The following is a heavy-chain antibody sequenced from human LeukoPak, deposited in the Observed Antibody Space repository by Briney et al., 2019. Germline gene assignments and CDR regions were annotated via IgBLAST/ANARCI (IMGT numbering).Heavy chain of an antibody. CDR1: GFSFSNYW. Sequence: GGSLRLSCAGSGFSFSNYWMAWVRQAPGKGPEWVANMKQDGSARHYADSVKGRFTISRDNAQNSVYLQMNSLRAEDTAVYYCARDVVGSLDYWGLGALVTVSS. CDR2: MKQDGSAR. V-gene: IGHV3-7*01. J-gene: IGHJ4*02. CDR3: ARDVVGSLDY. D-gene: IGHD2-15*01.